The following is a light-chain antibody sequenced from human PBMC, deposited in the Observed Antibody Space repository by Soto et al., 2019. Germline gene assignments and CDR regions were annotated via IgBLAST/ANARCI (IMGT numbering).Light chain of an antibody. V-gene: IGKV3-15*01. CDR1: QSVSNN. Sequence: EIVMTQSPSTLSVSPGERATLSCRASQSVSNNLAWYQQKPGQAPRLLIYGASTRATGIPARFSGSGSGTEFTLTISSLQSEDFAVYYCQQYNNWPPVTFGQGTKVDIK. J-gene: IGKJ1*01. CDR3: QQYNNWPPVT. CDR2: GAS.